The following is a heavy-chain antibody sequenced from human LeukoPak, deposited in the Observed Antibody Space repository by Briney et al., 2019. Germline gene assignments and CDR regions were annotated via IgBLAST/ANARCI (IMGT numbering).Heavy chain of an antibody. CDR3: ARGVRTDAFDI. J-gene: IGHJ3*02. D-gene: IGHD3-10*01. CDR1: GYTFTNYA. V-gene: IGHV1-18*01. CDR2: ISGDNDNT. Sequence: GASVKVSCKASGYTFTNYAINWVRQAPGQGLEWMGWISGDNDNTNYAQKFQGRVTMTRDISTTTAYMKLRSLRSDDTAVYYCARGVRTDAFDIWGQGTMVTDSS.